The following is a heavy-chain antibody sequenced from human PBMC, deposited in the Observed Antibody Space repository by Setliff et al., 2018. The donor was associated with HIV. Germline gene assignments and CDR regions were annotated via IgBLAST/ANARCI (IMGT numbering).Heavy chain of an antibody. V-gene: IGHV3-15*01. D-gene: IGHD3-9*01. CDR1: GVTLKNDW. CDR3: SRVHSPLYYDILTGYLDY. J-gene: IGHJ4*02. CDR2: IKSKSERQTT. Sequence: GGSLRLSCAASGVTLKNDWMNWVRQAPGKGLEWVGRIKSKSERQTTDYATPVKGRFTISRDDSKSSAYLLMNSLKTEDTAVYYCSRVHSPLYYDILTGYLDYWGQGTLVTVSS.